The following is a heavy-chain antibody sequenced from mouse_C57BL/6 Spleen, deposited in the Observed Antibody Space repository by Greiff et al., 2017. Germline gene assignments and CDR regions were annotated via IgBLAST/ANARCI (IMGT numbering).Heavy chain of an antibody. CDR2: INPYNGDT. CDR1: GYSFTGYF. CDR3: ARGGYYVMDY. V-gene: IGHV1-20*01. Sequence: VQLQQSGPELVKPGASVKISCKASGYSFTGYFMNWVMQSHGKSLEWIGRINPYNGDTFYNQKLKGKATLTVDKSSSTAHMELRSLTSEDSAVYYCARGGYYVMDYWGQGTSVTVSS. J-gene: IGHJ4*01.